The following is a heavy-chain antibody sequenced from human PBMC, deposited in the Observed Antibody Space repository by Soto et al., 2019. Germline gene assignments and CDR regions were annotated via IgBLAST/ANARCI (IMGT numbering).Heavy chain of an antibody. CDR3: ARSVVAANFDY. Sequence: QVQLVESGGGVVQPGRSLRLSCAASGFTFSSYAMHWVRQAPGKGLEWVAVISYDGSNKYYADSVKGRFTISRDNSKNTLYLQMNSLRAEDTAVYYCARSVVAANFDYWGQGTLVTVSS. CDR1: GFTFSSYA. J-gene: IGHJ4*02. CDR2: ISYDGSNK. D-gene: IGHD2-15*01. V-gene: IGHV3-30-3*01.